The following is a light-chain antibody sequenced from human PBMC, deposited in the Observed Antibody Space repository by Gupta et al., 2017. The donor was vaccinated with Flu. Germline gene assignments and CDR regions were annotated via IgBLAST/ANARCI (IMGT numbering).Light chain of an antibody. V-gene: IGLV6-57*01. CDR1: SGSIASNY. CDR2: KDN. CDR3: QCYDGTVHSWV. J-gene: IGLJ3*02. Sequence: NFILTKPHSVSESPGKTVTISCTPNSGSIASNYVQWYQQRTGSSPTTVIFKDNQRHSGVPDRVSGSIDRSSNSASLTISGLKTDDEADYYCQCYDGTVHSWVFGGGTKLTVL.